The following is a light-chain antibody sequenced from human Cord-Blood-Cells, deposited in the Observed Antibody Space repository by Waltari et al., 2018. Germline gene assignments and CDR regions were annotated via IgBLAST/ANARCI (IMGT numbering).Light chain of an antibody. CDR3: CSYAGSSTHVV. CDR1: SSDVGSYNL. V-gene: IGLV2-23*01. CDR2: EGS. J-gene: IGLJ2*01. Sequence: QSALTQPASVSGSPGQSLTIYCTGTSSDVGSYNLVSWYQQHPGKAPKLMIYEGSKRPSGVSNRFSGSKSGNTASLTISGLQAEDEADYYCCSYAGSSTHVVFGGGTKLTVL.